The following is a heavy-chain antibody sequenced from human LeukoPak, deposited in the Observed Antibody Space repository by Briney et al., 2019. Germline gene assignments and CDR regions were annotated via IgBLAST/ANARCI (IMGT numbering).Heavy chain of an antibody. CDR3: ARDGPVAGSFDY. CDR2: IYYSGST. Sequence: PSETLSLTCTVSAGSISTSSYHWDWLRQPPGKGLEWVGSIYYSGSTYYNPSLKSRVTISVDTSKNQFSLKLSSVTAADPAVYYCARDGPVAGSFDYWGQGTLVTVSS. V-gene: IGHV4-39*07. D-gene: IGHD6-19*01. J-gene: IGHJ4*02. CDR1: AGSISTSSYH.